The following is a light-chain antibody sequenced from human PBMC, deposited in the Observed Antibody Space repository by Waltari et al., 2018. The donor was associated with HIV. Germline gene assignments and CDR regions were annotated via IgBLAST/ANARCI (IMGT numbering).Light chain of an antibody. CDR3: SSYTSSSTLWM. CDR2: EVN. CDR1: NSDVGSSHR. V-gene: IGLV2-18*02. J-gene: IGLJ3*02. Sequence: QSALTQPPSVSGSPGQSVTISCTGTNSDVGSSHRVSWYQLPPGTAPKLMIYEVNTRPSGVPDRFSGSKSGNTASLTISGLQAEDEADYYCSSYTSSSTLWMFGGGTKLTVL.